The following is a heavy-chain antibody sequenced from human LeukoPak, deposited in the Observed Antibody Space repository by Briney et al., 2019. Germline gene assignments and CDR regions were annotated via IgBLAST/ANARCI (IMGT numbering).Heavy chain of an antibody. CDR3: ARNADVTVASVTFDY. J-gene: IGHJ4*02. CDR1: GGSISSSSYY. V-gene: IGHV4-39*01. D-gene: IGHD6-19*01. Sequence: PSETLSLTCTVSGGSISSSSYYWGWIRQPPGKGLEWIGSIYYSGRTYYNPSLKSRVTISVDTSKNQFSLRVSSMTAADTAVYFCARNADVTVASVTFDYWGQGTLVTVSS. CDR2: IYYSGRT.